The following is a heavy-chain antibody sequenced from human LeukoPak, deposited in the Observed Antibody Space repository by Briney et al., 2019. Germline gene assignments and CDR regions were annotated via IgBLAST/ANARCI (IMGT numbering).Heavy chain of an antibody. CDR2: ISTYNGHT. V-gene: IGHV1-18*01. CDR3: ARDPVTYNYDSSGHPSANWFDP. D-gene: IGHD3-22*01. J-gene: IGHJ5*02. CDR1: GYTFTSYG. Sequence: ASVKVSCKASGYTFTSYGVIWVRQAPGQGLEWMGWISTYNGHTNYAQKLQDRVTMTTDTSTSTAYMELRSLRSDDTAVYYCARDPVTYNYDSSGHPSANWFDPWGQGTLVTVSS.